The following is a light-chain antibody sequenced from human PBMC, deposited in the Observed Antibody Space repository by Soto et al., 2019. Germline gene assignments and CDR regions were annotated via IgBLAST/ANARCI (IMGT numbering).Light chain of an antibody. CDR1: SSDVGGYNY. Sequence: SVLTQPASVSGSPGQSSTISCTGTSSDVGGYNYVSWYQQHPGKAPKLMIYDVSNRPSGVSNRFSGSKSGNTASLTISGLQAEDEADYYCRSYTSSSTPYVFGTGTKVTV. CDR2: DVS. CDR3: RSYTSSSTPYV. V-gene: IGLV2-14*01. J-gene: IGLJ1*01.